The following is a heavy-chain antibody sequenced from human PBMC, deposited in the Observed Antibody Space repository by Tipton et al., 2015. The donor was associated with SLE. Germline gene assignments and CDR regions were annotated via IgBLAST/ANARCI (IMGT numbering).Heavy chain of an antibody. CDR2: INSRSYYI. Sequence: SLRLSCAASGFTFSSYSLNWVRQAPGKGPEWVSSINSRSYYIKYADSVKGRFTISRDNARNSVHLQMDSLRLEDAAFYYCAKTIYGVAPYHYFDYWGQGTLVTVSS. CDR3: AKTIYGVAPYHYFDY. D-gene: IGHD3-3*01. V-gene: IGHV3-21*04. J-gene: IGHJ4*02. CDR1: GFTFSSYS.